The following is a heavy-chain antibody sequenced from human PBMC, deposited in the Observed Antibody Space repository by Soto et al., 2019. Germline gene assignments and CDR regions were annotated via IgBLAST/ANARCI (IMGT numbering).Heavy chain of an antibody. CDR3: AKGQSAWDFDWLSGYFDYYGPDV. J-gene: IGHJ6*04. V-gene: IGHV3-23*01. Sequence: PGGSLRLSWAASGFTFSSYAMSWVRQAPGKGLEWVSAISGSGGSTYYADSVKGRFTISRDNSKNTLYLQMNSLRAEDTAVYYCAKGQSAWDFDWLSGYFDYYGPDVWGKGTTGTVSS. CDR1: GFTFSSYA. D-gene: IGHD3-9*01. CDR2: ISGSGGST.